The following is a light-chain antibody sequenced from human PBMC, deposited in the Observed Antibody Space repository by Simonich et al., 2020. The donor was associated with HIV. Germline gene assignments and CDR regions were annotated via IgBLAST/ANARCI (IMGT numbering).Light chain of an antibody. CDR3: QQYYSTPT. J-gene: IGKJ1*01. CDR1: QSFLYSSNNKNY. CDR2: WAS. V-gene: IGKV4-1*01. Sequence: DIVMTQSPDSLAVSLGERATIDCKSSQSFLYSSNNKNYLAWYQQKPGQPPKLLIYWASTRQSGVSNRFSGSGSGTDFTLTISSLQAEDVAVYYCQQYYSTPTFGQGTKVEIK.